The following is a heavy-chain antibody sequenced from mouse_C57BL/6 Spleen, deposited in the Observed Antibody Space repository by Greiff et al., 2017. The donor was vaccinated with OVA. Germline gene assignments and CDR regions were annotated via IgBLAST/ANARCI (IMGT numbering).Heavy chain of an antibody. D-gene: IGHD2-4*01. J-gene: IGHJ2*01. CDR3: ARANYDYDSVACFDY. CDR2: INPSNGGT. CDR1: GYTFTSYW. V-gene: IGHV1-53*01. Sequence: QVQLQQPGTELVKPGASVKLSCKASGYTFTSYWMNWVKQRPGQGLEWIGNINPSNGGTNYNEKFKSKATLTVDKSSSTAYMQLSSLTSEDSAVYYCARANYDYDSVACFDYWGQGTTLTVSS.